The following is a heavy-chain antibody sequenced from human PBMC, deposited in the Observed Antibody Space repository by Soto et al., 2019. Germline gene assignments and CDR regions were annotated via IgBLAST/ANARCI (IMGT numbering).Heavy chain of an antibody. CDR2: IYYSGST. Sequence: SETLSLTCTVSGGSISSYYWSWIRQPPGKGLEWIGYIYYSGSTNYNPSLKSRVTISVDTSKNQFSLKLSSVTAADTAVYYCARILLQDYYYYGMDVWGQGTTVTVSS. CDR1: GGSISSYY. CDR3: ARILLQDYYYYGMDV. V-gene: IGHV4-59*01. D-gene: IGHD2-15*01. J-gene: IGHJ6*02.